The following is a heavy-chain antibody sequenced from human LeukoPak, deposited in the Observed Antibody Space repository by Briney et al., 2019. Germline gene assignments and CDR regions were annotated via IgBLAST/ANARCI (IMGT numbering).Heavy chain of an antibody. CDR3: AREYSSGWSGTGY. CDR1: GGSISSSSYY. CDR2: IYYSGST. V-gene: IGHV4-39*01. Sequence: SETLSLTCTVSGGSISSSSYYWGWIRQPPGKGLEWIGSIYYSGSTYYNPSLKSRVTISVDTSKNQFSLKLSSVTAADTAVYYCAREYSSGWSGTGYWGQGTLVTVSS. J-gene: IGHJ4*02. D-gene: IGHD6-19*01.